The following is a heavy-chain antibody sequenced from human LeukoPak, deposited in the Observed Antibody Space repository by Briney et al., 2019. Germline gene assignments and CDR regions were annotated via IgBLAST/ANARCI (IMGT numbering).Heavy chain of an antibody. Sequence: SETLSLTCTVSGGSISSYYWSWIRQPPGKGLEWIGYIYYSGSTNYNPSLKSRVTISVDTSKNQFSLKLSSVTAADTAVYYCARDSVEMAKMGEVNWFDPWGQGTLVTVSS. V-gene: IGHV4-59*01. CDR2: IYYSGST. J-gene: IGHJ5*02. CDR3: ARDSVEMAKMGEVNWFDP. CDR1: GGSISSYY. D-gene: IGHD5-24*01.